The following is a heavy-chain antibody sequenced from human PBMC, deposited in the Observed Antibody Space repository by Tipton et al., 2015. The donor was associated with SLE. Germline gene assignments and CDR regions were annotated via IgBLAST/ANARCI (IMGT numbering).Heavy chain of an antibody. CDR1: GFTFSDYY. Sequence: SLRLSCAASGFTFSDYYMSWIRQAPGKGLEWVSYISSSGSTIYYADSVKGRFTISRDNSKNTLYLQMNSLRAEDTAVYYCARDTSNYGVDYYYYMDVWGKGTTVTVSS. J-gene: IGHJ6*03. CDR2: ISSSGSTI. V-gene: IGHV3-11*04. CDR3: ARDTSNYGVDYYYYMDV. D-gene: IGHD4-17*01.